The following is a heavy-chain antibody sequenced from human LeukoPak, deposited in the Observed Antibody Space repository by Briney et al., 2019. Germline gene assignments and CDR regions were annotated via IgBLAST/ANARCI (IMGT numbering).Heavy chain of an antibody. J-gene: IGHJ4*02. CDR3: AKALFYYDSSGYSDY. Sequence: ASVKVSCKASGYTFTGYYMHWVRQAPGQELEWMGWINPNSGGTNYAQKFQGRVTMTRDTSISTAYMELSRLRSDDTAVYYCAKALFYYDSSGYSDYWGQGTLVTVSS. V-gene: IGHV1-2*02. CDR2: INPNSGGT. D-gene: IGHD3-22*01. CDR1: GYTFTGYY.